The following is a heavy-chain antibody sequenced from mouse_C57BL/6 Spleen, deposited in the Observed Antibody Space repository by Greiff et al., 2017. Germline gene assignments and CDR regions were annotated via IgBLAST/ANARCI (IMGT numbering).Heavy chain of an antibody. D-gene: IGHD2-3*01. CDR1: GFTFSNYW. V-gene: IGHV6-3*01. CDR3: TVYDGYYEFAY. J-gene: IGHJ3*01. Sequence: EVKVEESGGGLVQPGGSMKLSCVASGFTFSNYWMNWVRQSPEKGLEWVAQIRLKSDNYATHYAESVKGRFTISRDDSKSSVYLQMNNLRAEDTGIYYCTVYDGYYEFAYWGQGTLVTVSA. CDR2: IRLKSDNYAT.